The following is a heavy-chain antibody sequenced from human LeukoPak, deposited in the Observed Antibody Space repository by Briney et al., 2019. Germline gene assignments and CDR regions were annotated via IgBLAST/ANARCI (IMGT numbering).Heavy chain of an antibody. Sequence: SETLSLTCTVSDGSITNYDWSWVRQPPGKGLEFIGHVHYSGTTNYNPSLRSRVTISIDTSKKHFFLKLKSVTAADTAVYLCARNAVYSADYWGQGTLVTVSS. D-gene: IGHD5/OR15-5a*01. CDR3: ARNAVYSADY. V-gene: IGHV4-59*01. CDR1: DGSITNYD. J-gene: IGHJ4*02. CDR2: VHYSGTT.